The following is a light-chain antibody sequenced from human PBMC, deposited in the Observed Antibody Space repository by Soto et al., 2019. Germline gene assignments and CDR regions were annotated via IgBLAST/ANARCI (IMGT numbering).Light chain of an antibody. CDR2: ENN. V-gene: IGLV1-51*02. CDR1: SSNIGNNY. Sequence: QSVLTQPPSVSAAPGQKVTISCSGSSSNIGNNYASWYQQLPGTAPKLLIYENNKRPSGIPDRFPGSKSGTSATLGITGLQTGDEADYYCGTWDSSLSAGPYVFGTGTKVTVL. J-gene: IGLJ1*01. CDR3: GTWDSSLSAGPYV.